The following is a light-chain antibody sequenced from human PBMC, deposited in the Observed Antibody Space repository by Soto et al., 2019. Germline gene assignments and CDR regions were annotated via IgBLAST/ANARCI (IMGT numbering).Light chain of an antibody. J-gene: IGKJ1*01. CDR2: GAS. CDR1: QSVSKNY. Sequence: EILLTQSPGTLSLSPGERATLSCGASQSVSKNYLAWYMQKPGQAPRLLIYGASNRATGIPDRLTGSGSGTEFTLTISRMEPEDFAVYYCQQYGSSGTFGHGTKVDIK. CDR3: QQYGSSGT. V-gene: IGKV3-20*01.